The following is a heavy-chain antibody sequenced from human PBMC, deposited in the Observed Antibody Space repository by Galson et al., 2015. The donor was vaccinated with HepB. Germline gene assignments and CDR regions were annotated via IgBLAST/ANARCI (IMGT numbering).Heavy chain of an antibody. CDR3: ATRGDIFTGYDVFDI. D-gene: IGHD3-9*01. V-gene: IGHV4-39*01. Sequence: SETLSLTCTVSGDSFSATSYYWGWIRQPPGKGPEWVGSIYYSGNTYYSSSLKSRVTISVDTSKNQFSLRLSSVTAADTALYYCATRGDIFTGYDVFDIWGQGTVVTVSS. CDR2: IYYSGNT. CDR1: GDSFSATSYY. J-gene: IGHJ3*02.